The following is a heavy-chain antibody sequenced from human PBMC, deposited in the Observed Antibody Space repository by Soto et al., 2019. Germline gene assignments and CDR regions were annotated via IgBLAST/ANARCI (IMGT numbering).Heavy chain of an antibody. CDR2: ISYDGTKT. V-gene: IGHV3-30*03. D-gene: IGHD6-13*01. J-gene: IGHJ6*02. CDR3: AATTTAAGTLCYFYGMDV. Sequence: QLVESGGGVVQPGRSLRLSCAASGFNLHSYGMHWVRQAPGMGLEWVAVISYDGTKTYYGDSEKGRFSVSRDNSENMVYLQVNSLTTEATAVYYCAATTTAAGTLCYFYGMDVWGQGTTVTVSS. CDR1: GFNLHSYG.